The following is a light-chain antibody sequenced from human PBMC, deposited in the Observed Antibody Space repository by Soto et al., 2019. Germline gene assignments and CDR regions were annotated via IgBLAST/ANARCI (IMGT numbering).Light chain of an antibody. CDR2: EGS. CDR1: SSDVGSYNL. Sequence: QPASVSGSPGQSITISCTGTSSDVGSYNLVSWYQQHPGKAPKLMIYEGSKRPSGVSNRFSGSKSGNTASLTISGLQAEDEADYYCCSYAGSSTFEVFGGGTKLTVL. V-gene: IGLV2-23*03. CDR3: CSYAGSSTFEV. J-gene: IGLJ2*01.